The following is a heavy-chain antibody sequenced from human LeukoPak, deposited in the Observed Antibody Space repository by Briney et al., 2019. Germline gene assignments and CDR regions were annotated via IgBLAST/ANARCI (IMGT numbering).Heavy chain of an antibody. Sequence: PSETLSLTCTVSGGSISSYYWSWIRQPPGKGLEWIGYIYYSGTTNYNPSLKSRVTISVDTSKNQFSLNLSSVTAADTAVYYCARARQQLVPYGMDVWGQGTTVTVSS. D-gene: IGHD6-13*01. V-gene: IGHV4-59*01. J-gene: IGHJ6*02. CDR3: ARARQQLVPYGMDV. CDR2: IYYSGTT. CDR1: GGSISSYY.